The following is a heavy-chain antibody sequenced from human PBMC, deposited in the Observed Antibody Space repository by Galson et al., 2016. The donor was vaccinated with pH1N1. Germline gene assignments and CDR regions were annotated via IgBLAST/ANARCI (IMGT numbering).Heavy chain of an antibody. V-gene: IGHV1-2*02. CDR1: GYIFNVYY. D-gene: IGHD2-15*01. J-gene: IGHJ4*02. CDR3: ARVLRTVVFDF. Sequence: CKASGYIFNVYYMPWLRQAPGQGLEWMGWIAPDRGATSYAQKFQGSVTMTRDTSINRLYMELSRLGADDTAIYYCARVLRTVVFDFWGQGTLVTVSS. CDR2: IAPDRGAT.